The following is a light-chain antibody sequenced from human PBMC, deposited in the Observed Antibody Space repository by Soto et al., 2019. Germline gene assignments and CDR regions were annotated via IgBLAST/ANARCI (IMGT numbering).Light chain of an antibody. CDR1: SSDIGSDNF. CDR2: DVT. V-gene: IGLV2-8*01. Sequence: QSALTQPPSASGSPGQSVTISCTGASSDIGSDNFVSWYQQHPDKAPKLLIYDVTQRPSGVPDRFSGSKSGNTASLTVSGLLAEDEAEYYCTSYAGSNFPVVFGGGTKLTVL. CDR3: TSYAGSNFPVV. J-gene: IGLJ2*01.